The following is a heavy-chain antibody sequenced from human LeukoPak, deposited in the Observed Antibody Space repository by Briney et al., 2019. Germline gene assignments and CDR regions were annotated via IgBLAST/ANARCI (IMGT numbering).Heavy chain of an antibody. Sequence: GGSLRLSCAASGFTVSSNYMSWVRQAPGKGLEWVSVIYSGGSTYYADSVKGRFTISRDNSKNTLYLQMNSVRDEDTAVYYCATADHVLLWFGESAFDIWGQGTMVTVSS. D-gene: IGHD3-10*01. CDR1: GFTVSSNY. CDR3: ATADHVLLWFGESAFDI. J-gene: IGHJ3*02. CDR2: IYSGGST. V-gene: IGHV3-53*01.